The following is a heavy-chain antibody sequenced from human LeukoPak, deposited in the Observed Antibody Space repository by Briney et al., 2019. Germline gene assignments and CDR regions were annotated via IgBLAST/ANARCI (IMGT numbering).Heavy chain of an antibody. Sequence: ASVKVSCKASGYTFTSYDINWVRQATGQGLEWMGWMNPNSGNTGYAQKFQGRVTMTRNTSISTAYMELSSLRSEDTAVYYCARAIAVAGTFSPYYYYMDVWGKGTTVTVSS. CDR1: GYTFTSYD. CDR2: MNPNSGNT. J-gene: IGHJ6*03. CDR3: ARAIAVAGTFSPYYYYMDV. V-gene: IGHV1-8*01. D-gene: IGHD6-19*01.